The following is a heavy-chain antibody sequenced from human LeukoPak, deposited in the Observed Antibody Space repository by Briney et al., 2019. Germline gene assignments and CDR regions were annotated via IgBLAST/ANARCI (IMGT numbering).Heavy chain of an antibody. D-gene: IGHD1-26*01. Sequence: GSLRLSCAASGFTFSSYGMSWIRQSPGKGLEWIGEMNHSKGAKYNPSLNSRVTLSVDTSKNQFSLKLSSVTAADTALYYCARVALGGTKWYFDYWGQGTPVTVSS. CDR2: MNHSKGA. CDR1: GFTFSSYG. CDR3: ARVALGGTKWYFDY. J-gene: IGHJ4*01. V-gene: IGHV4-34*01.